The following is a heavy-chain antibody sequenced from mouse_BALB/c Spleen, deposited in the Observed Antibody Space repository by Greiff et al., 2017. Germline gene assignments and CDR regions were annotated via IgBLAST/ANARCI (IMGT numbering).Heavy chain of an antibody. CDR2: IDPSDSYT. Sequence: QVQLQQPGAELVKPGASVKMSCKASGYTFTSYWMHWVKQRPGQGLEWIGVIDPSDSYTSYNQKFMGKATLTVDTSSSTAYMQLSSLTSEDSAVYYCTRMDYGYDRNLYAMDYWGQGTSVTVPS. CDR1: GYTFTSYW. J-gene: IGHJ4*01. D-gene: IGHD2-2*01. V-gene: IGHV1S127*01. CDR3: TRMDYGYDRNLYAMDY.